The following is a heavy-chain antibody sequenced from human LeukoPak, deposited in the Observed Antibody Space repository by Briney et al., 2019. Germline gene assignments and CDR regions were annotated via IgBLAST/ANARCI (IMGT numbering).Heavy chain of an antibody. V-gene: IGHV3-7*01. D-gene: IGHD1-1*01. Sequence: SWVRQAPXKXREWVANIKQDGSEKYYVDSVKGRFTISRDNAKNSLYLQMNSLRAEDTAMYYCARDLGTTGTTSAFDIWGQGTMVTVSS. CDR2: IKQDGSEK. CDR3: ARDLGTTGTTSAFDI. J-gene: IGHJ3*02.